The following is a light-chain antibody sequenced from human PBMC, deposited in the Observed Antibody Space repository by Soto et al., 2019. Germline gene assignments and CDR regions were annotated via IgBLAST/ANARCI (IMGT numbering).Light chain of an antibody. Sequence: DIQMTQSPSTLSASVGDRVTITCRATQSINNYLAWYQQKPGKAPKLLIFKASTLESGVPSRFSGSGSGTEFPLSISSLQPDDFATYYCQKYESFPRTFGQGTKVEIK. V-gene: IGKV1-5*03. CDR3: QKYESFPRT. J-gene: IGKJ1*01. CDR1: QSINNY. CDR2: KAS.